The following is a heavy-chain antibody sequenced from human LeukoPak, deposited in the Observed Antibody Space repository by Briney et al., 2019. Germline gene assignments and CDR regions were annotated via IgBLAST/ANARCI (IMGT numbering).Heavy chain of an antibody. J-gene: IGHJ4*02. D-gene: IGHD6-6*01. Sequence: SQTLSLTCTVSGGSISSGGYYWSWIRQHPGKGLEWIGYIYYSRSTYYNPSLKSRVTISVDTSKNQFSLKLSSVTAADTAVYYCARGKYSSSLFDYWGQGTLVTVSS. V-gene: IGHV4-31*03. CDR1: GGSISSGGYY. CDR3: ARGKYSSSLFDY. CDR2: IYYSRST.